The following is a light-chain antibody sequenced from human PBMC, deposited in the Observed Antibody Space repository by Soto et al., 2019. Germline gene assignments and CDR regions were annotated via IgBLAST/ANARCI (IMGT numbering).Light chain of an antibody. J-gene: IGKJ5*01. V-gene: IGKV1-5*01. CDR3: QQYNTYST. CDR1: QSISRW. Sequence: DIHITPSRSTLSASVGDRVTITCRASQSISRWLAWYQQKPGKAPKALIYDASTLRSGVPSRFSGGGSGTEFTLTISSLQPDDFATYYCQQYNTYSTFGQGHDWRL. CDR2: DAS.